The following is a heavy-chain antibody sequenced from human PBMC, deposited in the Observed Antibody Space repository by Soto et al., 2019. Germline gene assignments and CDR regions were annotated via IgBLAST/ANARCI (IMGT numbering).Heavy chain of an antibody. J-gene: IGHJ5*01. CDR3: VKEGVVAYNWFDS. Sequence: QPGGSLRLSCVASGFTFSRSAMSWVRQAPGKGLQWVSVIDDSGRTTYYANSVRGRFTISRDNSMNTLHLQMNRLTADDTGVYYCVKEGVVAYNWFDSWGQGSLVTVSS. CDR1: GFTFSRSA. D-gene: IGHD3-22*01. V-gene: IGHV3-23*01. CDR2: IDDSGRTT.